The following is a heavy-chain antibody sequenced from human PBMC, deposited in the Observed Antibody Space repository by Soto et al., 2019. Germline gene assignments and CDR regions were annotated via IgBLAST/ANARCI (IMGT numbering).Heavy chain of an antibody. CDR2: FYYTGSI. CDR1: GGSVSSGNYY. Sequence: ASETLSLTCTVSGGSVSSGNYYWSWIRQPPGKGLEWIGYFYYTGSINYNPSFKSRVTIFIDASKNQFSLRLSSVTAADTAVYYCARTVSGGFDYWGQGILVT. CDR3: ARTVSGGFDY. V-gene: IGHV4-61*01. J-gene: IGHJ4*01.